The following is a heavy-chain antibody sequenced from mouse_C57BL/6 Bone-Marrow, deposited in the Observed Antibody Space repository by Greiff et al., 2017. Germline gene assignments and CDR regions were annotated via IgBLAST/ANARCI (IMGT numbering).Heavy chain of an antibody. CDR2: IYPGDGDT. CDR1: GYAFSSSW. V-gene: IGHV1-82*01. D-gene: IGHD4-1*02. J-gene: IGHJ3*01. CDR3: ASPNWDSFAY. Sequence: HVQLQQSGPELVKPGASVKISCKASGYAFSSSWMNWVKQRPGKGLEWIGRIYPGDGDTNYNGKFKGKATLTADKSSSTAYMQLSSLTSEDSAVYFCASPNWDSFAYWGQGTLVTVAA.